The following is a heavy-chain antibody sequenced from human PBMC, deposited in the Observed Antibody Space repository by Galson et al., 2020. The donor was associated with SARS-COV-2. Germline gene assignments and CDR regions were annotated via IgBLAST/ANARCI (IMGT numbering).Heavy chain of an antibody. V-gene: IGHV3-7*01. CDR3: ARLYYYGSGAMFQH. J-gene: IGHJ1*01. CDR1: GFTLSSYW. Sequence: QLGESLKISCAASGFTLSSYWMSWVRQAPGKGLEWVANIKQDGSEKYYVDSVKGRFTISRDNAKNSLYLQMNSLRAEDTAVYYCARLYYYGSGAMFQHWGQGTLVTFSS. D-gene: IGHD3-10*01. CDR2: IKQDGSEK.